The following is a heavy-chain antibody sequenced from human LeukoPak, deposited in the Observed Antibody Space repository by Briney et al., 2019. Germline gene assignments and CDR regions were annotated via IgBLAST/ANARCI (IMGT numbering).Heavy chain of an antibody. CDR1: GGSVTSDY. J-gene: IGHJ6*02. CDR3: ARDDYSSGWSESGKFPYYQYNGMDV. Sequence: SETLSLTCSVSGGSVTSDYWSWVRQSPGKGLEWIGYIYYRGSTNYNPSLKSRATISVDTSKNQIPLKLRSVTAADTAVYYCARDDYSSGWSESGKFPYYQYNGMDVWGQGTTVIVSS. D-gene: IGHD6-19*01. V-gene: IGHV4-59*02. CDR2: IYYRGST.